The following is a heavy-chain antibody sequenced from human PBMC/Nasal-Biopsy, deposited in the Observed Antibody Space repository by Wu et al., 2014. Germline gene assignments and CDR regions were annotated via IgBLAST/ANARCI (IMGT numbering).Heavy chain of an antibody. CDR3: ARSLWSLYDFYYHMDV. CDR2: IYYSGTT. Sequence: TLSLTCTVSGVSISSGAYYWNWIRQHPERGLEWIGYIYYSGTTYYSPSLKSRVAISLDTSQSQFSLKMTSVTAADTAVYFCARSLWSLYDFYYHMDVWGKGTTVTVSS. D-gene: IGHD3-3*01. CDR1: GVSISSGAYY. J-gene: IGHJ6*03. V-gene: IGHV4-31*03.